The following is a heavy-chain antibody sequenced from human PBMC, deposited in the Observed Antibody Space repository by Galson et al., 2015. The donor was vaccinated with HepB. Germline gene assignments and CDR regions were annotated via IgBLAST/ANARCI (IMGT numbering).Heavy chain of an antibody. V-gene: IGHV4-39*01. Sequence: ETLSLTCTVSGGSISSSSYYWGWIRQPPGKGLEWIGSIYYSGSTYYNPSLKSRVTISVDTSKNQFSLKLSSVTAADTAVYYCARHYSDSSGYLWGPEDYNWFDPWGQGTLVTVSS. CDR2: IYYSGST. J-gene: IGHJ5*02. CDR1: GGSISSSSYY. CDR3: ARHYSDSSGYLWGPEDYNWFDP. D-gene: IGHD3-22*01.